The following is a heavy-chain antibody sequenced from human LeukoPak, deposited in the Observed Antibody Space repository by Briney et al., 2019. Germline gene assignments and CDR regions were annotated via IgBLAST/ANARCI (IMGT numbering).Heavy chain of an antibody. CDR1: GGTFSSYA. V-gene: IGHV1-69*13. CDR3: ARDYYGSGSYYTPYYFDY. D-gene: IGHD3-10*01. J-gene: IGHJ4*02. CDR2: IIPIFGTA. Sequence: SVKVSCKASGGTFSSYAISWVRQAPGQGLEWMGGIIPIFGTANYAQKFQGRVAITADESTSTAYMELSSLRSEDTAVYYCARDYYGSGSYYTPYYFDYWGQGTLVTVSS.